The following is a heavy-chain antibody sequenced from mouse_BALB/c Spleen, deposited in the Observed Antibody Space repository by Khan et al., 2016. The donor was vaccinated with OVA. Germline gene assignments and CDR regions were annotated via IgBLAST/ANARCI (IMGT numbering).Heavy chain of an antibody. J-gene: IGHJ4*01. CDR2: ISTGGHYT. Sequence: EVELVESGGGVVKPGGSLKLSCSASGFTFSSFAMSWVRQTPEKRLERVATISTGGHYTFYPDSVKGRFTISRDNARNTLYLQMSSLRTEDAAMYYCARSLVDYYAMDYWGQGTSVTVSS. D-gene: IGHD2-2*01. CDR3: ARSLVDYYAMDY. V-gene: IGHV5-9-3*01. CDR1: GFTFSSFA.